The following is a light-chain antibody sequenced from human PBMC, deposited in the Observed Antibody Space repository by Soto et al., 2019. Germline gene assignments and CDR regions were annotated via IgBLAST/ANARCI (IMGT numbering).Light chain of an antibody. CDR1: QSISSW. Sequence: DIQMTQSPSTLSASVGDRVTITCRASQSISSWLAWYQQKPGKAPKLLIYDASSLESGVPSRFSGSGSGTEFTLTVSILQCDDVATYYCQQYNISYTVGQGTKLEIK. J-gene: IGKJ2*01. V-gene: IGKV1-5*01. CDR2: DAS. CDR3: QQYNISYT.